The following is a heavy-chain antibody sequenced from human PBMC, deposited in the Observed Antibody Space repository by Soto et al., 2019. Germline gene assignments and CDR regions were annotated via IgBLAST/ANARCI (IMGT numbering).Heavy chain of an antibody. CDR3: AGYYGSGSWNYYYYMDV. D-gene: IGHD3-10*01. V-gene: IGHV4-39*01. CDR2: IYYSGST. CDR1: GGSISSSSYY. J-gene: IGHJ6*03. Sequence: SETLSLTCTVSGGSISSSSYYWGWVRQPPGKGLEWIGSIYYSGSTYYNPSLKSRVTISVDTSKNQFSLKLSSVTAADTAVYYCAGYYGSGSWNYYYYMDVWGKGTTVTVSS.